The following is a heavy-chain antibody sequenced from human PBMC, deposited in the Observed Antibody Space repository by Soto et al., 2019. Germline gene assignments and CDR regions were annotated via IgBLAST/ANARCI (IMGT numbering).Heavy chain of an antibody. Sequence: SETLSLTCTVSGGSISSYYWSWIRQPPGKGLQWIGYIYYSGSTNYNPSLKSRVTISVDTSKNQFSLKLSSVTAADTAVYYCARINYYDSSLDYWGQGTLVTVS. CDR3: ARINYYDSSLDY. J-gene: IGHJ4*02. D-gene: IGHD3-22*01. V-gene: IGHV4-59*01. CDR1: GGSISSYY. CDR2: IYYSGST.